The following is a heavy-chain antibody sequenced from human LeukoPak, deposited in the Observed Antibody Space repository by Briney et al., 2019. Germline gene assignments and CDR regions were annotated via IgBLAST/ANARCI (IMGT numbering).Heavy chain of an antibody. CDR3: ARVVSGYTSSSGYYYYMDV. Sequence: SETLSLTCTVSGGSISSSSYYWGWIRQPPGKGLEWIGSIYYSGSTYYNPSLKSRVTISVDTSKNQFSLKLTSVTAADTAVYYCARVVSGYTSSSGYYYYMDVWGKGTTVTISS. CDR1: GGSISSSSYY. V-gene: IGHV4-39*07. J-gene: IGHJ6*03. CDR2: IYYSGST. D-gene: IGHD5-18*01.